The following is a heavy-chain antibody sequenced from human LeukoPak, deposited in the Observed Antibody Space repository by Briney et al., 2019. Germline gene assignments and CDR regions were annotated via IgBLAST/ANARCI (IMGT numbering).Heavy chain of an antibody. D-gene: IGHD6-13*01. CDR2: IGTAGDT. V-gene: IGHV3-13*01. Sequence: GGSLRLSCAASGFTFSSYDMHWVRQATGKGLEWVSAIGTAGDTYYPGSVKGRFTISRENAKNSLYLQMNSLRAEDTAVYYCARDLRSSSSVAFDIWGQGTMVTVSS. J-gene: IGHJ3*02. CDR3: ARDLRSSSSVAFDI. CDR1: GFTFSSYD.